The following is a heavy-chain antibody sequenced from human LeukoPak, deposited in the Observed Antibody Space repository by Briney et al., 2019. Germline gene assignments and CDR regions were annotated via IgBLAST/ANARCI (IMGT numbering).Heavy chain of an antibody. J-gene: IGHJ4*02. V-gene: IGHV4-59*01. CDR3: ARFPPTGDYVAPFDY. D-gene: IGHD4-17*01. CDR1: GGSISSYY. Sequence: SETLSLTCTVSGGSISSYYWSWIRQPPGKGLEWIGYIYYSGSTNYNPSLKSRVTISVDTSKNQFSLKLSSVTAADTAVYYCARFPPTGDYVAPFDYWGQGTLVTVSS. CDR2: IYYSGST.